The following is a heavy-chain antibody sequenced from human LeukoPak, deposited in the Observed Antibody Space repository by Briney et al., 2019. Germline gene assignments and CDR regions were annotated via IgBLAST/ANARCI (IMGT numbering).Heavy chain of an antibody. CDR3: ARGIPLDAFDI. CDR1: GGSISSYY. J-gene: IGHJ3*02. V-gene: IGHV4-59*01. Sequence: SETLSLTCTVSGGSISSYYWSWIRQPPGKGLEWIGYIYYSGSTNYNPSLKSRVTISVDTSKNQFSLKLSSVTAADTAVYYCARGIPLDAFDIWGQGTMVTVSS. CDR2: IYYSGST. D-gene: IGHD2-2*02.